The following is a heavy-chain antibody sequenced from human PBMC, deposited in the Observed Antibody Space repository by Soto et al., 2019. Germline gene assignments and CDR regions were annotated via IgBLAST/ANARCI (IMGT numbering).Heavy chain of an antibody. V-gene: IGHV3-23*01. D-gene: IGHD5-12*01. J-gene: IGHJ3*02. CDR1: GFTFSSYA. CDR2: ISGSGGST. Sequence: EVQLLEAGGGLVQPGGSLRLSCAASGFTFSSYAMSWVRQAPGKGLEWVSAISGSGGSTYYADSVKGRFTISRDNSKNTIYLQMNSLRTEDTAVYYCAKDPQPLAPFDIWGQGTMVTVSS. CDR3: AKDPQPLAPFDI.